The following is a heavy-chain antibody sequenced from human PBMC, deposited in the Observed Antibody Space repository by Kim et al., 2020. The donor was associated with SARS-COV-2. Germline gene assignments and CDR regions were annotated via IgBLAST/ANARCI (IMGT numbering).Heavy chain of an antibody. Sequence: GGSLRLSCAASGFSSSNYDMHWVRQTTGEGLEWVSSIGTLGDTFYPDSVKGRFTISRGDAENSLYLLMNILRVGDTAIYYCARAWGSYRSGNYSGMDVWG. V-gene: IGHV3-13*01. CDR2: IGTLGDT. J-gene: IGHJ6*01. D-gene: IGHD3-16*02. CDR3: ARAWGSYRSGNYSGMDV. CDR1: GFSSSNYD.